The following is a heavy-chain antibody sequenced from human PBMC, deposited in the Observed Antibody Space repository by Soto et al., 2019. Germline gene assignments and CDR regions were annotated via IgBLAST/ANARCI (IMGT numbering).Heavy chain of an antibody. D-gene: IGHD5-18*01. CDR3: AKEGYPDFYQH. V-gene: IGHV3-23*01. CDR1: GFTFSNYA. CDR2: ISGGGGQT. Sequence: GGSLRLSCAASGFTFSNYAMSWVRQAPGKGPEWVSAISGGGGQTYYLESVKGRFTISRDNSKNTVSLLLNSLRADDTAVYYCAKEGYPDFYQHWSQGTLVTVSS. J-gene: IGHJ4*02.